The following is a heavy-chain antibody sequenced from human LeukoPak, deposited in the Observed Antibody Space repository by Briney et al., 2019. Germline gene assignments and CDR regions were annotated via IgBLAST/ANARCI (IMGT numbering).Heavy chain of an antibody. D-gene: IGHD2-2*01. CDR2: IKQDGSEQ. CDR3: ARDRCSSTSCFYDY. Sequence: PGGSLRLSCAASGFTFSHYWMTWVRQAPGKGLEWVANIKQDGSEQYYVDSVKGRSTISRDNAKNSLYLQMNSLRVEDTAVYYCARDRCSSTSCFYDYWGQGTLVTVSS. CDR1: GFTFSHYW. J-gene: IGHJ4*02. V-gene: IGHV3-7*01.